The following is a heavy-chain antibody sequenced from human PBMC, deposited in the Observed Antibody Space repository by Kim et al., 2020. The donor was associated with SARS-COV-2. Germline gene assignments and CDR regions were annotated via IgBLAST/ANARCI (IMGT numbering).Heavy chain of an antibody. CDR3: ARDSLNYFDSVRASWFDT. D-gene: IGHD3-22*01. CDR1: GGSISSSSYY. V-gene: IGHV4-39*07. Sequence: SETLSLTCTVSGGSISSSSYYWGWVRQSPGQGLEWIGSIYSSGSTYYNPALKSRVTISVDTTKNQFSLRLSSVTAADRAIYYCARDSLNYFDSVRASWFDTWGQGTLVTLSS. CDR2: IYSSGST. J-gene: IGHJ5*02.